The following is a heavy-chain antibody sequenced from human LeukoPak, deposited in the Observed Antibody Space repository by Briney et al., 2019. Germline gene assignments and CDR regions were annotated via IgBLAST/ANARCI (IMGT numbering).Heavy chain of an antibody. J-gene: IGHJ4*02. CDR3: AIEGGTRYYFDY. CDR1: GGSISSSSYY. D-gene: IGHD1-7*01. CDR2: IYYSGST. Sequence: NASETLSLTCTVSGGSISSSSYYWGWICQPPGKGLEWIGSIYYSGSTYYNPSLKSRVTISVDTSKNQFSLKLSSVTAADTAVYYCAIEGGTRYYFDYWGQGTLVTVSS. V-gene: IGHV4-39*07.